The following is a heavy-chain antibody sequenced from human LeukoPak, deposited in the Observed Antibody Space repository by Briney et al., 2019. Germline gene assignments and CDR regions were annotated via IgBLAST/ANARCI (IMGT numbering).Heavy chain of an antibody. CDR1: GFTFSSYG. D-gene: IGHD6-13*01. CDR2: IWYDGSNK. CDR3: AKERAAAGTGDAFDI. Sequence: GRSLRLSCVASGFTFSSYGMHWVRQAPGKGLEWVAVIWYDGSNKYYADSVKGRFTISRDNSKNTLYLQMNSLRAEDTAVYYCAKERAAAGTGDAFDIWGQGTMVTVSS. V-gene: IGHV3-33*03. J-gene: IGHJ3*02.